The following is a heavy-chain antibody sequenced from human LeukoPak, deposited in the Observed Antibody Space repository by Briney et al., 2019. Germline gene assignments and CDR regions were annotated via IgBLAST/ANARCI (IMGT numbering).Heavy chain of an antibody. CDR2: IYYSGTT. Sequence: SETLSLTCTVSGGSISNYYWSWIRQPPGKGLEWIGYIYYSGTTNYNPSLKSRLTISVDTSKNRFSLKLSSVTAADTAVYYCARVRYYYDSSGPPDYWGQGTLVTVSS. J-gene: IGHJ4*02. V-gene: IGHV4-59*01. D-gene: IGHD3-22*01. CDR1: GGSISNYY. CDR3: ARVRYYYDSSGPPDY.